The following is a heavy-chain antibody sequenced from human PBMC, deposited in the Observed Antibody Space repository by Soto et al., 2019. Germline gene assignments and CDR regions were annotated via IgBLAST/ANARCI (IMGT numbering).Heavy chain of an antibody. CDR2: MKPKSGDA. Sequence: QVQLVQSGAEVKKPGASVKVSCKASGYTFTSNDIYWLRQAPGQGPEWMGWMKPKSGDARYAQKFQDRLIMTRDTSITTAYMELTSLTSEDTAVYYCARGRPGGGVKRSWFDPWGQGTLVTVSS. J-gene: IGHJ5*02. V-gene: IGHV1-8*01. CDR1: GYTFTSND. D-gene: IGHD2-8*02. CDR3: ARGRPGGGVKRSWFDP.